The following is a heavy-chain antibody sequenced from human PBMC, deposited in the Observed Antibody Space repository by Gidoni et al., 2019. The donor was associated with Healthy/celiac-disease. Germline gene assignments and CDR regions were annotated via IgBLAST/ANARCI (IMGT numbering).Heavy chain of an antibody. V-gene: IGHV3-9*01. J-gene: IGHJ6*02. CDR1: GFTFVVYA. Sequence: EVQLLESGGGLGHPGRSLSLPCAASGFTFVVYAIRWVRQAPGKGLERVSGMSWNSCYIGYAESVKGRFTISRDNAKNSLYLQMNSLRAEDTALYYCAKDIRAAAGPGYYYYGMDVWGQGTTVTVSS. CDR3: AKDIRAAAGPGYYYYGMDV. D-gene: IGHD6-13*01. CDR2: MSWNSCYI.